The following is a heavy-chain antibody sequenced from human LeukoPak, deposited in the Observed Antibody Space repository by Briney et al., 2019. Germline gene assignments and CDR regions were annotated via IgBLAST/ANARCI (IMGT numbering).Heavy chain of an antibody. V-gene: IGHV3-11*04. CDR3: ARDWRSGYRHDTGYYYMDV. Sequence: GGSLRLSCAASGFTFSDYYMSWIRQAPGKGLEWVSYISSSGSTIYYADSVKGRFTISRDNAKNSLYLQMNSLRAEDTAVYYCARDWRSGYRHDTGYYYMDVWGKGTTVTVSS. J-gene: IGHJ6*03. D-gene: IGHD3-3*01. CDR1: GFTFSDYY. CDR2: ISSSGSTI.